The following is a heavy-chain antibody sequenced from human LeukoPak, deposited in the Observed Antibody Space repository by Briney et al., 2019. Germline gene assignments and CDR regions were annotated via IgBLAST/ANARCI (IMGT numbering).Heavy chain of an antibody. Sequence: GGSLRLSCAASGFTFSDYYMSWIRQAPGKGLEWVSYISSSGSTIYYADSVKGRFTISGDNAKNSLYLQMNSLRAEDTAVYYCARGMVEIVVVPAAVDWFDPWGQGTLVTVSS. CDR2: ISSSGSTI. D-gene: IGHD2-2*01. V-gene: IGHV3-11*04. CDR3: ARGMVEIVVVPAAVDWFDP. CDR1: GFTFSDYY. J-gene: IGHJ5*02.